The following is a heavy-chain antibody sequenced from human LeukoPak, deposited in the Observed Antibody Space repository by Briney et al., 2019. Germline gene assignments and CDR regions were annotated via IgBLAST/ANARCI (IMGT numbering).Heavy chain of an antibody. CDR2: VYYSGST. Sequence: ASETLSLTYAVCGGYIISTDSYWGWIRQSPGKGLEWIGSVYYSGSTHYNPSLKSRLTISVDTSKNEFSLGLRFVTLADKAVYYRARNRSDCSSGSRSFTGFDYWGQGTLVSVSS. D-gene: IGHD2-15*01. V-gene: IGHV4-39*01. J-gene: IGHJ4*02. CDR3: ARNRSDCSSGSRSFTGFDY. CDR1: GGYIISTDSY.